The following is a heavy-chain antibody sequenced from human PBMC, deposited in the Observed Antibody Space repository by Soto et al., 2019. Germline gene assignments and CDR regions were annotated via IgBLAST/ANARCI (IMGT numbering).Heavy chain of an antibody. D-gene: IGHD1-26*01. J-gene: IGHJ6*02. CDR1: GDSVSSNSAA. V-gene: IGHV6-1*01. CDR3: ARGIVPGGTTKGYGLDV. Sequence: SQTLSLTCAISGDSVSSNSAAWNWIRQSPSRGLEWLGRTYYRSRWYYDYALSVKSRITINPDTSKNQFSLQLNSVTPEDTAVYFCARGIVPGGTTKGYGLDVWGQGTTVTVSS. CDR2: TYYRSRWYY.